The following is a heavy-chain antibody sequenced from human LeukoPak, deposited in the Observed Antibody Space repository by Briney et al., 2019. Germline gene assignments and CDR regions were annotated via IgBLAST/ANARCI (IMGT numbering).Heavy chain of an antibody. V-gene: IGHV3-66*01. CDR1: GFTVTSSS. D-gene: IGHD5-18*01. Sequence: GGSLRLSCAASGFTVTSSSMTWVRQAPGRGLEWVSFIYSGGSTYYADSVKGRFTISRDNSKKTLYLQMNSLRAEDTAVYYCARDGGYSYGSFDYWGQGTLVTVSS. CDR2: IYSGGST. J-gene: IGHJ4*02. CDR3: ARDGGYSYGSFDY.